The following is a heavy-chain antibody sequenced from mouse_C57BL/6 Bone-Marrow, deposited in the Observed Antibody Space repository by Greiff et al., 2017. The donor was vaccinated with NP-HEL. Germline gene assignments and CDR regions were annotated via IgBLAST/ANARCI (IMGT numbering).Heavy chain of an antibody. CDR3: AREGLYDGYYSAWFAY. D-gene: IGHD2-3*01. CDR2: ISDGGSYT. V-gene: IGHV5-4*03. Sequence: EVNVVESGGGLVKPGGSLKLSCAASGFTFSSYAMSWVRQTPEKRLEWVATISDGGSYTYYPDNVKGRFTISRDNAKNNLYLQMSHLKSEDTAMYYCAREGLYDGYYSAWFAYWGQGTLVTVSA. J-gene: IGHJ3*01. CDR1: GFTFSSYA.